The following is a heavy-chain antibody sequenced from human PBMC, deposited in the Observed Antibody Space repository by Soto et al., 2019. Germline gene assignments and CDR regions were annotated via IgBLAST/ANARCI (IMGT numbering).Heavy chain of an antibody. V-gene: IGHV3-30*18. D-gene: IGHD1-26*01. Sequence: PGGSLILSCAASGFTFSSYGMHWVRQAPGKGLEWVAVISYDGSNKYYADSVKGRFTISRDNSKNTLYLQMNSLRAEDTAVYYCAKDDEGALGYWGQGTLVTVSS. CDR3: AKDDEGALGY. CDR2: ISYDGSNK. CDR1: GFTFSSYG. J-gene: IGHJ4*02.